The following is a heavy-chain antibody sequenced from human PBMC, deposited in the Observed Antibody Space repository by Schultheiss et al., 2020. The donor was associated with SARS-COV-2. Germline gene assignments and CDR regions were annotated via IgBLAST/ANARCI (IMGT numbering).Heavy chain of an antibody. V-gene: IGHV3-23*01. CDR3: ARGLSSGWSTQPWYFDL. CDR2: ISVSGGST. Sequence: GGSLRLSCAASGFTFSSYAMSWVRLAPGKGLEWVSTISVSGGSTYYADSVKGRFTISRDNSKNTLYLQMNSLRAEDTAVYYCARGLSSGWSTQPWYFDLWGRGTLVTVSS. CDR1: GFTFSSYA. J-gene: IGHJ2*01. D-gene: IGHD6-19*01.